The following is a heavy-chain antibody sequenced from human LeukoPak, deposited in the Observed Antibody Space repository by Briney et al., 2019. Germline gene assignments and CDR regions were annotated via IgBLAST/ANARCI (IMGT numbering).Heavy chain of an antibody. J-gene: IGHJ5*02. CDR3: ARITMVREGKNWFDP. CDR1: GYTFTSYG. CDR2: ISAYNGNT. Sequence: GASVKVSCKASGYTFTSYGISWVRQAPGQGLEWVGWISAYNGNTNYAQKLQGRVTMTTDTSTSTAYMELRSLRSDDTAVYYCARITMVREGKNWFDPWGQGTLVTVSS. D-gene: IGHD3-10*01. V-gene: IGHV1-18*01.